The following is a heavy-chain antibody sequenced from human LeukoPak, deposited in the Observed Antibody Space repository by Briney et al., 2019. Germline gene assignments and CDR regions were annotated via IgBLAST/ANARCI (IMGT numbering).Heavy chain of an antibody. Sequence: GGSLRLSCAASGFTFSSYAMHWVRQAPGKGLEWVAVISYDGSNKYYADSVKGRFTISRDNAKNSLYLQMNSLRAEDTAVYYCAPQQYYYGSGSWSWFDPWGQGTLVTVSS. CDR3: APQQYYYGSGSWSWFDP. J-gene: IGHJ5*02. D-gene: IGHD3-10*01. CDR1: GFTFSSYA. V-gene: IGHV3-30*04. CDR2: ISYDGSNK.